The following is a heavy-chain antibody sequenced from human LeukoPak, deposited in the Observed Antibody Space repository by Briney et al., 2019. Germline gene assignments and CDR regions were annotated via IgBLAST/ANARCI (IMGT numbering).Heavy chain of an antibody. CDR2: IYPGDYDT. CDR1: GYSFNSYW. J-gene: IGHJ4*02. Sequence: GESLKISWKGSGYSFNSYWIGWVRQMPGKGVEWRGIIYPGDYDTRYSPSFQGQVTISADKSISTAYLQWSNLKASDTDMYYCARRSYGDYDYWGQGTLVTVSS. CDR3: ARRSYGDYDY. D-gene: IGHD4-17*01. V-gene: IGHV5-51*01.